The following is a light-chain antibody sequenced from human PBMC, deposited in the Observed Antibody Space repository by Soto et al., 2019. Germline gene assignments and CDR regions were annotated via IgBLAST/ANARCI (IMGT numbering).Light chain of an antibody. CDR1: QSVSSY. J-gene: IGKJ1*01. V-gene: IGKV3-11*01. CDR3: QQRSTWPPT. Sequence: EIVLTQSPATLSLSPGERATLSCRASQSVSSYLAWYQQKPGQAPRLLIYDASNRATGIPARFSGSGSGTDFTLTISSLEPDDFAVYYCQQRSTWPPTFGHGP. CDR2: DAS.